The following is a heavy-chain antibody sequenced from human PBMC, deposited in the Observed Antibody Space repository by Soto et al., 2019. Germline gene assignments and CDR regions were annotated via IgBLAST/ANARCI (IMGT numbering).Heavy chain of an antibody. Sequence: QVRLVQSGAEVKKPGASVKISCKASGYTFTRYTMNWVRQTPGQRLQWMGWINPDNGNTKSSQNFQDRVIITRDTSADTAYMGLGTLRSEDTVMYYCARGIATGQLDPWGQGTLVNVSS. D-gene: IGHD2-15*01. CDR3: ARGIATGQLDP. CDR2: INPDNGNT. J-gene: IGHJ5*02. V-gene: IGHV1-3*01. CDR1: GYTFTRYT.